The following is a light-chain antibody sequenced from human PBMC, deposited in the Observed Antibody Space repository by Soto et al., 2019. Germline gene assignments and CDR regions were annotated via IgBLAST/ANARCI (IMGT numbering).Light chain of an antibody. CDR1: SSDVGNYNY. J-gene: IGLJ2*01. CDR2: EVF. Sequence: QSVLTQPPSASGSPGQSVTISCTGTSSDVGNYNYVSWYQQHPGKAPKLLIYEVFRRPSGVPDRFSGSKSGNTASLTVSGLQSEDEADYYCSSYAGTITYVIFGGGTKLTVL. CDR3: SSYAGTITYVI. V-gene: IGLV2-8*01.